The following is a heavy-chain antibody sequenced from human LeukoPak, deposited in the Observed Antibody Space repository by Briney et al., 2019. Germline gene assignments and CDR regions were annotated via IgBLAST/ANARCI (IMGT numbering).Heavy chain of an antibody. CDR2: IWYDASNK. D-gene: IGHD6-13*01. CDR3: VRGVGVSRFNYFDP. CDR1: GFTFSSFG. J-gene: IGHJ5*02. Sequence: PGRSLTLSCAASGFTFSSFGMHWVRKAPGKGLEWVAVIWYDASNKYYADSVKGRFTISRDNSKNTLFLQMNCLRDDDTAVYYCVRGVGVSRFNYFDPWGQGTLVIVSP. V-gene: IGHV3-33*01.